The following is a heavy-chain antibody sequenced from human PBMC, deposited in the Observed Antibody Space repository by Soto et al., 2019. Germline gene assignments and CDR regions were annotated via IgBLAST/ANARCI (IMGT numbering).Heavy chain of an antibody. CDR1: GFTFSSYE. CDR3: ARDWGYYGSGSPGGRYYYYYGMDV. D-gene: IGHD3-10*01. V-gene: IGHV3-48*03. Sequence: EVQLVESGGGLVQPGGSLRLSCAASGFTFSSYEMNWVRQAPGKGLEWVSYISSSGSTIYYADSVKGRFTISRDNAKNSLYLQMNSLRAEDTAVYYCARDWGYYGSGSPGGRYYYYYGMDVWGQGTTVTVS. CDR2: ISSSGSTI. J-gene: IGHJ6*02.